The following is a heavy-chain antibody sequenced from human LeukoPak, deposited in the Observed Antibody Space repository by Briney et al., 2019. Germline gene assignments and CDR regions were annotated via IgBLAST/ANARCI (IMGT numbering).Heavy chain of an antibody. Sequence: ASVKVSYKASGYTFTSYYMHWVRQAPGQGLEWMGIINPSGGSTSYAQKFRGRVTITADKSTRTAYMELSSLRSEDTAVYYCARDNDSRDPPHFDYWGQGTLVTVSS. CDR3: ARDNDSRDPPHFDY. J-gene: IGHJ4*02. CDR2: INPSGGST. V-gene: IGHV1-46*01. CDR1: GYTFTSYY. D-gene: IGHD3-16*01.